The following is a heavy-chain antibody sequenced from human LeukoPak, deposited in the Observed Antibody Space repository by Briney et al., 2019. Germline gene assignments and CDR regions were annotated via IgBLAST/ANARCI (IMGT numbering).Heavy chain of an antibody. CDR3: VKAITVSANFDC. Sequence: PGGSLRLSCSASGFTFSNCDMYWVRQAPGKGLEYVSAISSNGGNTYYADSVKGRFTISRDNSKNTLYLQMSSLRTEDTAIYYCVKAITVSANFDCWGQGTLVTVSS. CDR2: ISSNGGNT. V-gene: IGHV3-64D*09. J-gene: IGHJ4*02. D-gene: IGHD2-21*02. CDR1: GFTFSNCD.